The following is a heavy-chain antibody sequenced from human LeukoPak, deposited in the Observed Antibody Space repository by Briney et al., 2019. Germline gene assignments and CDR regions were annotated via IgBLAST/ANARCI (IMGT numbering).Heavy chain of an antibody. CDR2: IYYSGST. V-gene: IGHV4-39*07. CDR1: GGSISSSSYY. J-gene: IGHJ6*03. CDR3: ARDQYCSSTSCYYYYYMDV. Sequence: PSETLSLTCTVSGGSISSSSYYWGWIRQPPGKGLEWIGSIYYSGSTNYNPSLKSRVTMSVDTSKNQFSLKLSSVTAADTAVYYCARDQYCSSTSCYYYYYMDVWGKGTTVTVSS. D-gene: IGHD2-2*01.